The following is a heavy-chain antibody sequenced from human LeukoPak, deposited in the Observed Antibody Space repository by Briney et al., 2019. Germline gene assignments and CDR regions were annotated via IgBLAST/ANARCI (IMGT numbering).Heavy chain of an antibody. CDR1: GGSFSGYY. Sequence: SETLSLTCAVYGGSFSGYYWSWIRQPPGKGLEWIGEINHSGSTNYNPSPKSRVTISVDTSKNQFSLKLSSVTAADTAVYYCARERPYYDSSGYYYLGWFDPWGQGTLVTVSS. D-gene: IGHD3-22*01. J-gene: IGHJ5*02. CDR3: ARERPYYDSSGYYYLGWFDP. CDR2: INHSGST. V-gene: IGHV4-34*01.